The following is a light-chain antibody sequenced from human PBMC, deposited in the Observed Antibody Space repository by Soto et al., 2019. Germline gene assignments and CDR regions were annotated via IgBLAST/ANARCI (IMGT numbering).Light chain of an antibody. Sequence: EIVLTQSPGTLSLSPGERATLSCRASQSISSSYLAWYQQKPGQAPRLLMYGASSRATGIPDRFSGSGSGTDFTLTISRLEPEDFAVYYCQQCAYSPYTFGQGTKLDIK. CDR2: GAS. V-gene: IGKV3-20*01. CDR3: QQCAYSPYT. CDR1: QSISSSY. J-gene: IGKJ2*01.